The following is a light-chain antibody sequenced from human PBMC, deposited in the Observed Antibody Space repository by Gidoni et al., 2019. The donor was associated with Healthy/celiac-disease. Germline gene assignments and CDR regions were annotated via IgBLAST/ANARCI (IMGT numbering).Light chain of an antibody. J-gene: IGKJ3*01. Sequence: DLVMTQSPDSLAVSLGERATINCKSSQSVLYSSNNKNYLAWYQQKPGQPPKLLIYWASTRESGVPDRFSGSGSGTDFTLTISSLQAEDVAVYYCQQYYSTPFTFXPXTKVDIK. CDR3: QQYYSTPFT. CDR2: WAS. V-gene: IGKV4-1*01. CDR1: QSVLYSSNNKNY.